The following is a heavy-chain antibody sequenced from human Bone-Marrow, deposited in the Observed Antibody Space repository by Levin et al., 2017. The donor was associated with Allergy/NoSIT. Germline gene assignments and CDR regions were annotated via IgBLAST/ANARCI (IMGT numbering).Heavy chain of an antibody. CDR2: MSGSGVST. CDR1: GFTFSSYA. V-gene: IGHV3-23*01. J-gene: IGHJ4*02. CDR3: AKDLRQGYSSGSYYFDY. Sequence: GGSLRLSCAASGFTFSSYAMSWDRQAPGKGLEWVSAMSGSGVSTHYADSVKGRFTISRDNSKNTLYLQMNSLRAEDTAVYYCAKDLRQGYSSGSYYFDYWGQGTLVTVSS. D-gene: IGHD5-18*01.